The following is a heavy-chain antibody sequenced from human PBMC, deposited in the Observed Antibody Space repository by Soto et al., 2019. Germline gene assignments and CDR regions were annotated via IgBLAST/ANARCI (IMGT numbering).Heavy chain of an antibody. CDR2: ISGSGGST. J-gene: IGHJ4*02. V-gene: IGHV3-23*01. CDR1: GFTFSSYA. CDR3: AKSPSEWRGVVILYYFDY. D-gene: IGHD3-3*01. Sequence: GGSLRLSCAASGFTFSSYAMSWVRQAPGKGLEWVSAISGSGGSTYYADSVKGRFTISRDNSKSTLYLQMNSLRAEDTAVYYCAKSPSEWRGVVILYYFDYWGQGTLVTVSS.